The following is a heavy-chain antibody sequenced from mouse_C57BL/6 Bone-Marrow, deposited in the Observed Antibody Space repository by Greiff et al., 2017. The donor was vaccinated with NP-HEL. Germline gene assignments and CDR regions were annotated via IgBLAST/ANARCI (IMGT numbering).Heavy chain of an antibody. V-gene: IGHV1-42*01. CDR1: GYSFTGYY. Sequence: EVQLQQSGPELVKPGASVKISCKASGYSFTGYYMNWVKQSPEKSLEWIGEINPSTGGTTYNQKFKAKATLTVDKSSSTAYMQLKSLTSEDSAVYYCARNGYDSAWFAYWGQGTLVTVSA. D-gene: IGHD2-2*01. J-gene: IGHJ3*01. CDR3: ARNGYDSAWFAY. CDR2: INPSTGGT.